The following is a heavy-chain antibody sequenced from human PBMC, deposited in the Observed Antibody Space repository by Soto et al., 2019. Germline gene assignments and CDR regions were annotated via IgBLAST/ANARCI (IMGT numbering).Heavy chain of an antibody. CDR1: GFTFSSYA. V-gene: IGHV3-30-3*01. CDR2: ISYDGSNK. CDR3: ARDIGGPVPGYFDY. J-gene: IGHJ4*02. Sequence: GGSLRLSCASSGFTFSSYAMHLVRQAPGKGLEWVAVISYDGSNKYYADSVKGRFTISRDNSKNTLYPQMNSLRAEDTAVYYWARDIGGPVPGYFDYWGQGTLVTVSS. D-gene: IGHD3-10*01.